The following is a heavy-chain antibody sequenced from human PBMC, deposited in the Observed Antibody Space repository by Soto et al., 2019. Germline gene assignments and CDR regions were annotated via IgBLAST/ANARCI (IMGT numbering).Heavy chain of an antibody. V-gene: IGHV4-39*01. CDR3: ARHMWVVSSDWYFDL. J-gene: IGHJ2*01. CDR1: GGSISSSSYY. D-gene: IGHD6-6*01. Sequence: SETLSLTCTVSGGSISSSSYYWGWIRQPPGKGLEWIGSIYYSGSTYYNPSLKSRVTISVDTSKNQFSLKLSSVTAADTAVYYCARHMWVVSSDWYFDLWGRGTLVTVSS. CDR2: IYYSGST.